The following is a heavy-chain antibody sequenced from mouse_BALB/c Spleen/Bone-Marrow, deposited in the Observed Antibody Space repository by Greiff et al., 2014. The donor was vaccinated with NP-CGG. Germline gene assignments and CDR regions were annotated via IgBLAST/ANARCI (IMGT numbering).Heavy chain of an antibody. J-gene: IGHJ4*01. CDR3: ARGARSAMDY. CDR2: IYPGDGDT. V-gene: IGHV1-80*01. CDR1: GHAFSTYW. Sequence: QVQLQQSGAELVRPESSVKISCEASGHAFSTYWMIWVKQRPGQGLEWIGQIYPGDGDTNYNGKFKGKATLTADKSSSTAYMQLSSLTSEDSAVYFCARGARSAMDYWGQGTSVTVSS.